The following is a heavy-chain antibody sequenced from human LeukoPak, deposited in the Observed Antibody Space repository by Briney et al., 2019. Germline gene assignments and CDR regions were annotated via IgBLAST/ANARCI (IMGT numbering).Heavy chain of an antibody. D-gene: IGHD6-13*01. CDR1: GFTFSSYA. J-gene: IGHJ4*02. Sequence: PGRSLRLSCAASGFTFSSYAMHWVRQAPGKGLEWMAVISYDGSNKYYADSVKGRFTISRDNSKNTLYLQMNSLRAEDTAVYYCAKDSSSWEFDYWGQGTLVTVSS. CDR2: ISYDGSNK. V-gene: IGHV3-30*04. CDR3: AKDSSSWEFDY.